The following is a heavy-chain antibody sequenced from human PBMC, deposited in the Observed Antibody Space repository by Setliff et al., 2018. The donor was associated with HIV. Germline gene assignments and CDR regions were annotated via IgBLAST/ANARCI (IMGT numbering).Heavy chain of an antibody. J-gene: IGHJ4*02. D-gene: IGHD2-21*02. CDR1: GGSISSGRYY. Sequence: NPSETLSLTCTVSGGSISSGRYYWNWIRQPAGKGLEWIGHIYTSGSTNYNPSLKSRVTISLDTSKNQFSLNLSSVTAADTAVYYCARLVEVTAARRGFDYWGQGTLVTVSS. V-gene: IGHV4-61*09. CDR3: ARLVEVTAARRGFDY. CDR2: IYTSGST.